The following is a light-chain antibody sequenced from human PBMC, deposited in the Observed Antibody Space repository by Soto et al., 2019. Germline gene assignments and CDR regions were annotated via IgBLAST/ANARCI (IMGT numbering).Light chain of an antibody. J-gene: IGKJ3*01. CDR2: DAS. Sequence: EIVLTQSPATLSLSPGERATLSCRASQSVSSYLAWYQQKPGQAPRLLIYDASNRATGIPARFSGSGSGTDFTLPISSLEPEEFAVYYCQQRSNWPPIFTFGPGTKVDIK. CDR3: QQRSNWPPIFT. CDR1: QSVSSY. V-gene: IGKV3-11*01.